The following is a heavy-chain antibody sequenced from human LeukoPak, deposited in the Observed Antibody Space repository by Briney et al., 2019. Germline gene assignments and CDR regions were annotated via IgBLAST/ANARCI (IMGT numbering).Heavy chain of an antibody. CDR1: GFSLTTSGVG. D-gene: IGHD4-17*01. CDR3: AHADYGDLIECYFDY. CDR2: IYWDDDK. J-gene: IGHJ4*02. V-gene: IGHV2-5*02. Sequence: SGPTLVKPTQTLTLTCTFSGFSLTTSGVGVGWIRQPPGKALEWLALIYWDDDKSYSPSLKSRLTITKDTSKNQVVLTMTNMDPVDTATYYCAHADYGDLIECYFDYWGQGTLVTVSS.